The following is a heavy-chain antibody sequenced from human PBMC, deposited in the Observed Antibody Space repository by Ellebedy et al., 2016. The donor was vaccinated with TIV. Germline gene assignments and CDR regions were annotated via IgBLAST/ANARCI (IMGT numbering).Heavy chain of an antibody. D-gene: IGHD6-19*01. CDR2: IRSHTYGGTT. J-gene: IGHJ4*02. CDR1: GFTFSNYA. Sequence: GESLKISCAASGFTFSNYALSWLRQAPGKALEWVGLIRSHTYGGTTEYAASVKGRFIISRDESKSTANLDLNSLKTEDTAVYYCARDSSGWSRDYWGQGTLVTVSS. V-gene: IGHV3-49*03. CDR3: ARDSSGWSRDY.